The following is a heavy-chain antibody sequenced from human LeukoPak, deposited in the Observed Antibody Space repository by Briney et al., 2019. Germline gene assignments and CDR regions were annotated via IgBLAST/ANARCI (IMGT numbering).Heavy chain of an antibody. J-gene: IGHJ4*02. V-gene: IGHV3-21*01. CDR2: ISSSSSYI. Sequence: GRSLRLSCAASGFTFSSYSMNWVRQAPGKGLEWVSSISSSSSYIYYADSVKGRFTISRDNAKNSLYLQMNSLRAEDTAVYYCAREPRTLNLDYWGQGTLVTVSS. CDR3: AREPRTLNLDY. CDR1: GFTFSSYS. D-gene: IGHD1-14*01.